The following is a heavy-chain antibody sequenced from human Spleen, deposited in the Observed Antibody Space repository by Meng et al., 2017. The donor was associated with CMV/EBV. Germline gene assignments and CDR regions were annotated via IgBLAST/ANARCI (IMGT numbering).Heavy chain of an antibody. Sequence: GGSLRLSCVASGFTFSSYVMSWVRQAPGKGLEWVSTISGSGGTTYYADSVKGRFTISRDNSKNTLYLQMNSLRAEDTAVYYCARDSSIAARNYYSGMDVWGQGTTVTVSS. CDR2: ISGSGGTT. J-gene: IGHJ6*02. CDR3: ARDSSIAARNYYSGMDV. CDR1: GFTFSSYV. V-gene: IGHV3-23*01. D-gene: IGHD6-6*01.